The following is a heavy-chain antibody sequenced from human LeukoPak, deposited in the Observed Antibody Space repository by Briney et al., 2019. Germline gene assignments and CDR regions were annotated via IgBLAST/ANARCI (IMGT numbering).Heavy chain of an antibody. CDR3: AKDSGYDSSGYSGDYFDY. CDR2: ISGSGGST. Sequence: PGGSLRLSCAASGFTFSSYAMSWVRQASGKGLEWVSAISGSGGSTYYADSVKGRFTISRDNSKNTLYLQMNSLRAEDTAVYYCAKDSGYDSSGYSGDYFDYWGQGTLVTVSS. V-gene: IGHV3-23*01. J-gene: IGHJ4*02. D-gene: IGHD3-22*01. CDR1: GFTFSSYA.